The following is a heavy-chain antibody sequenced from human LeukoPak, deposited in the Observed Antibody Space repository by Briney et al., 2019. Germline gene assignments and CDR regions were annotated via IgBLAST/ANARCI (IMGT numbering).Heavy chain of an antibody. CDR1: GFTFSSYG. CDR2: ILNDGSQE. D-gene: IGHD3-16*01. CDR3: ARDDALGDNALDI. Sequence: GGSLRLSCAASGFTFSSYGMHWVRQAPGKGLEWVAVILNDGSQEKYADPVKGRFTISRDNSKNTLFLQMNSPRAEDTAVYYCARDDALGDNALDIWGQGTMVTVSS. V-gene: IGHV3-33*01. J-gene: IGHJ3*02.